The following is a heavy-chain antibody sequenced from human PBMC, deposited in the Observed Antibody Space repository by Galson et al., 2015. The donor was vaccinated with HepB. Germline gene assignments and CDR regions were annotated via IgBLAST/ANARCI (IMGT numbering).Heavy chain of an antibody. CDR1: GYTFTGYY. D-gene: IGHD2-2*01. CDR2: INPNSGGT. CDR3: ARDIGACSSTSCYGWFDP. V-gene: IGHV1-2*02. Sequence: CKASGYTFTGYYMHWVRQAPGQGLEWMGWINPNSGGTNYAQKFQGRVTMTRDTSISTAYMELSRLRSDDTAVYYCARDIGACSSTSCYGWFDPWGQGTLVTVSS. J-gene: IGHJ5*02.